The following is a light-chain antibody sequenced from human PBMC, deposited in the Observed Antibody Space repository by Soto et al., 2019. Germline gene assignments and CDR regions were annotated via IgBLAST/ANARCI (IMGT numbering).Light chain of an antibody. CDR1: SSDVGIYNY. V-gene: IGLV2-14*01. Sequence: QSALTQPASVSGSPGQSIAISCTGSSSDVGIYNYVSWYQHHPGKAPKLIIYEVSNRPSGVSNRFSGSKSGNTASLTISGLQTEDEADYFCSSYTPNSAMVFGGGTKVTVL. CDR2: EVS. CDR3: SSYTPNSAMV. J-gene: IGLJ2*01.